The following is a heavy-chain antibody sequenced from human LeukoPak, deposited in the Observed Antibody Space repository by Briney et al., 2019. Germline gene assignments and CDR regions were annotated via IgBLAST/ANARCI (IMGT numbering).Heavy chain of an antibody. CDR2: INHSGST. J-gene: IGHJ6*03. Sequence: SETLSLTCAVYGGSFSGYYWSWIRQPPGKGLEWIGEINHSGSTNYNPSLKSRVTISVDTSKNQFSLKLSSVTAADTAVYYCARGRKRKDDFWSGYRLGSYYYYMDVWGKGTTVTVSS. V-gene: IGHV4-34*01. D-gene: IGHD3-3*01. CDR3: ARGRKRKDDFWSGYRLGSYYYYMDV. CDR1: GGSFSGYY.